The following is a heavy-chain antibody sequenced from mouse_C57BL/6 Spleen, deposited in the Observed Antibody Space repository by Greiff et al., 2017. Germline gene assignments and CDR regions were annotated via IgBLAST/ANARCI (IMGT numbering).Heavy chain of an antibody. CDR2: IDPSDSYT. J-gene: IGHJ3*01. D-gene: IGHD3-3*01. CDR3: ARGDQGWFAY. CDR1: GYTFTSYW. V-gene: IGHV1-50*01. Sequence: VQLQQPGAELVKPGASVKLSCKASGYTFTSYWMQWVKQRPGQGLEWIGEIDPSDSYTNYNQKFKGKATLTVDTSSSTAYMQLSSLTSEDSAVYYCARGDQGWFAYWGQGTLVTVSA.